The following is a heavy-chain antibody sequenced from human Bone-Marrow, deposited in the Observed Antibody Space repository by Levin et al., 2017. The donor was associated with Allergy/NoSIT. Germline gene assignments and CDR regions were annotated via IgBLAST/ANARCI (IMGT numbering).Heavy chain of an antibody. D-gene: IGHD3-22*01. V-gene: IGHV3-30-3*01. CDR2: IAYDGSNK. J-gene: IGHJ4*02. CDR1: GFTFSSYA. CDR3: TRDWGKYYYESSGFPFDC. Sequence: GESLKISCAASGFTFSSYAMHWVRQAPGKGLEWVAVIAYDGSNKYYADSVKGRLTISRVNSKSTLYLQMNSLRAEDTAVYYCTRDWGKYYYESSGFPFDCWGQGTLVTVSS.